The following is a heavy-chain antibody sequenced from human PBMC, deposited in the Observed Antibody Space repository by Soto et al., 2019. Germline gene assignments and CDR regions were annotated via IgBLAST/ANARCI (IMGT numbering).Heavy chain of an antibody. CDR3: ARCSAPPCGIDY. J-gene: IGHJ4*02. CDR1: GFTVSSNY. D-gene: IGHD2-15*01. Sequence: AGGSLRLSCAASGFTVSSNYMSWVRQAPGKGLEWVSVIYSGGSTYYADSVKGRFTISRDNSKNTLYLQMNSLRAEDTAVYYCARCSAPPCGIDYWGQGTLVTVSS. CDR2: IYSGGST. V-gene: IGHV3-53*01.